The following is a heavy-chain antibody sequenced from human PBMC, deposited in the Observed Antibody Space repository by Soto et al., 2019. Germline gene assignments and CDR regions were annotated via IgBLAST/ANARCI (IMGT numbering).Heavy chain of an antibody. J-gene: IGHJ6*01. D-gene: IGHD6-13*01. CDR1: GDSIRSSSY. V-gene: IGHV4-39*01. CDR3: RRSRGYRTDV. Sequence: SETLSLTCTVSGDSIRSSSYWGWIRQPPGKGLEWIGSIYSTGNTYYNPSLNSQVTISVDTSKNQFSLNVISVTGADTAVYYCRRSRGYRTDVWEEGNKVTV. CDR2: IYSTGNT.